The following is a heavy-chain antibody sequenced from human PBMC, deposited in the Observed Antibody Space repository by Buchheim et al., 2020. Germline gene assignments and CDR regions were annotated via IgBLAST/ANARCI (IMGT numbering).Heavy chain of an antibody. J-gene: IGHJ4*02. D-gene: IGHD3-3*01. V-gene: IGHV3-21*01. CDR2: ISSSSSYI. Sequence: EVQLVESGGGLVKPGGSLRLSCAASGFTFSSYSMNWVRQAPGKGLEWVSSISSSSSYIYYADSVKGRFTISRDNAKNPQYLQMNSLRAEDTAVYYCARDLLRFLEWGVFDYWGQGTL. CDR3: ARDLLRFLEWGVFDY. CDR1: GFTFSSYS.